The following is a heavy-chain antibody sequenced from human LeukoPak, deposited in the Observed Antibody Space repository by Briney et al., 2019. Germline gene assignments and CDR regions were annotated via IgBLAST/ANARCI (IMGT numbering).Heavy chain of an antibody. CDR3: ARIPLYFLEPFDY. J-gene: IGHJ4*02. CDR2: ISHRGRT. D-gene: IGHD3-3*01. V-gene: IGHV4-34*01. CDR1: GGSVSGYY. Sequence: SETLSLTCAVYGGSVSGYYWSWIRQPPGKGLEWIGEISHRGRTHYNPSLKGRVTMSVDTSKNQFALEVDSVTAADTAVYYCARIPLYFLEPFDYWGQGIVVTVS.